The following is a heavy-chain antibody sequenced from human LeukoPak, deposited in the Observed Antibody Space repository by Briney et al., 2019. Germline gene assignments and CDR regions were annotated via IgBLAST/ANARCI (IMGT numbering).Heavy chain of an antibody. D-gene: IGHD2-8*02. Sequence: ASVKVSCTASGYTFTVYYMHWVRQAPGQGLEWMGWINPNSGGTNYAQKFQGRVTMTRDTSISTAYMELSRLRSDDTAVYYCARAARHSVLEADFDYWGQGTLVTVSS. J-gene: IGHJ4*02. CDR1: GYTFTVYY. V-gene: IGHV1-2*02. CDR2: INPNSGGT. CDR3: ARAARHSVLEADFDY.